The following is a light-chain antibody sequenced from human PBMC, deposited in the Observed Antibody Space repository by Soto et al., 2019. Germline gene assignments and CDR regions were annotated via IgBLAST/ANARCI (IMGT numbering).Light chain of an antibody. Sequence: DIVMTQSPDSLAVSLGERDTINCKSSQSVFYSSNNKNSLAWYQQKPGQPPKLLIYWASTRESGVPDRFSGSGSGTDFTLTISSLQAEDLAVYYFQQYYSTPFTFGPGTKVDIK. CDR1: QSVFYSSNNKNS. CDR3: QQYYSTPFT. J-gene: IGKJ3*01. CDR2: WAS. V-gene: IGKV4-1*01.